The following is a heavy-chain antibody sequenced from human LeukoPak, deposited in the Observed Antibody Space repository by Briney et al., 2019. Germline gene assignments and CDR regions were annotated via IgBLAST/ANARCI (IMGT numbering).Heavy chain of an antibody. D-gene: IGHD5/OR15-5a*01. CDR3: ARGASTSYYYYYMDV. CDR1: GFTFSSYG. V-gene: IGHV3-33*01. Sequence: PGGSLRLSCAASGFTFSSYGMHWVRQAPGKGLEWVAVIWYDGSNKYYADSVKSRFTISRDNSKSTLYLQMNSLRAEDTAVYHCARGASTSYYYYYMDVWGKGTTVTVSS. CDR2: IWYDGSNK. J-gene: IGHJ6*03.